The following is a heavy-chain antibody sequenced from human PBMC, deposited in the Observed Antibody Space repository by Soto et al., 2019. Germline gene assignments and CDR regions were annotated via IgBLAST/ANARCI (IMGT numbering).Heavy chain of an antibody. D-gene: IGHD1-7*01. V-gene: IGHV4-31*03. CDR2: IYYSGST. CDR1: GGSISSGGYY. CDR3: ARDNWNYDPYYYGMDV. J-gene: IGHJ6*02. Sequence: SETLSLTCTVSGGSISSGGYYWNWIRQHPGKGLEWIGYIYYSGSTYYNPSLKSRVTISVDTSKNQFSLKLSSVTAADTAVYYCARDNWNYDPYYYGMDVWGQGTTVTVSS.